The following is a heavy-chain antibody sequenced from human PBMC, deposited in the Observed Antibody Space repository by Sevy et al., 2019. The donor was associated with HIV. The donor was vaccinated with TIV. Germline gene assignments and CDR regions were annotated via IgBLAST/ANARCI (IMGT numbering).Heavy chain of an antibody. Sequence: GGSLRLSCAASGFTFSSYNMNWVRQAPGKGLEGISFISSGGHTIYYADSVKGRFTISRDSAKNSVYLQMNSLRVEDTAVYYCARDGGYSDYGMDVWGQGTTVTVSS. V-gene: IGHV3-48*01. CDR1: GFTFSSYN. D-gene: IGHD2-15*01. CDR2: ISSGGHTI. J-gene: IGHJ6*02. CDR3: ARDGGYSDYGMDV.